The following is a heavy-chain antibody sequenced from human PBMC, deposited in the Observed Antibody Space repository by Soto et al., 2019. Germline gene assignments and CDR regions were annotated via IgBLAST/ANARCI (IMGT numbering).Heavy chain of an antibody. D-gene: IGHD7-27*01. CDR3: VKVPPITGDPDAFDI. V-gene: IGHV3-64D*06. CDR2: ISSNGGST. Sequence: GGSLRLSCSASGFTFSSYAMHWVRQAPGKGLEYVSAISSNGGSTYYADSVKGRFTISRENSKNTLYLQMSSPTAEDRPLFSCVKVPPITGDPDAFDICGQGTMVTVSS. CDR1: GFTFSSYA. J-gene: IGHJ3*02.